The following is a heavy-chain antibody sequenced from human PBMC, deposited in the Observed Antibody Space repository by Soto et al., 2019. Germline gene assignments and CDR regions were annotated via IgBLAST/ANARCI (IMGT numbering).Heavy chain of an antibody. V-gene: IGHV3-30*18. CDR3: AKDRWELLTSSMDV. Sequence: HPGGSLRLSCAASGFTFSSYGMHWVRQAPGKGLEWVAVISYDGSNKYYADSVKGRFTISRDNSKNTLYLQMNSLRAEDTAVYYCAKDRWELLTSSMDVWGQGTTVTVSS. D-gene: IGHD1-26*01. CDR2: ISYDGSNK. J-gene: IGHJ6*02. CDR1: GFTFSSYG.